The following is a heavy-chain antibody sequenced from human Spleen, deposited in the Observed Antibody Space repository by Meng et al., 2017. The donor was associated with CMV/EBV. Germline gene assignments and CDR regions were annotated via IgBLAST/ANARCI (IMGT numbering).Heavy chain of an antibody. Sequence: GESLKISCAASGFTFNSYGMYWVRQAPGKGLEWVALIWFDGSNEYYADSVKGRFTISRDNSKNTLSLQMNSLRADDTAVYYCAKGSGNYGESCDSWGQGTLVTVSS. CDR2: IWFDGSNE. J-gene: IGHJ4*02. D-gene: IGHD1-26*01. CDR1: GFTFNSYG. CDR3: AKGSGNYGESCDS. V-gene: IGHV3-33*06.